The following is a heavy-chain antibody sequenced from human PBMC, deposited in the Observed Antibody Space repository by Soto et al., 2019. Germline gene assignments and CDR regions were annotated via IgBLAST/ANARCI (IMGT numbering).Heavy chain of an antibody. CDR1: GFTFSSYA. V-gene: IGHV3-23*01. J-gene: IGHJ5*02. CDR3: ARERTQSSGWYDWLDP. D-gene: IGHD6-19*01. Sequence: GGSLRLSCAASGFTFSSYAMSWVRQAPGKGLEWVSAISGSGGSTYYADSVKVRFTISRDNSRNTLYLQINSLRAEDTAVYYCARERTQSSGWYDWLDPWGQGTLVTVSS. CDR2: ISGSGGST.